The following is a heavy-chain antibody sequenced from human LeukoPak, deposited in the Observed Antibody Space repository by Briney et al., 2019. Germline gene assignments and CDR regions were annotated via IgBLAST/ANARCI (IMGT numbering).Heavy chain of an antibody. V-gene: IGHV3-30*04. CDR2: ISYDGSNK. CDR3: ARDRGAVAGPYGMTS. Sequence: PGRSLGLSCAASGFTFSSYAMHWVRQAPGKGLEWVAVISYDGSNKYYADSVKGRFTISRDNSKNTLYLQMNSLRAEDTAVYYCARDRGAVAGPYGMTSGAKGPRSPSPQ. CDR1: GFTFSSYA. J-gene: IGHJ6*04. D-gene: IGHD6-19*01.